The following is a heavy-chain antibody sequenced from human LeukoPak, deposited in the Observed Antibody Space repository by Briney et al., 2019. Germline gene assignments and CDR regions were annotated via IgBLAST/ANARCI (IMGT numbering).Heavy chain of an antibody. V-gene: IGHV1-2*02. CDR2: INPNSGGT. D-gene: IGHD6-6*01. J-gene: IGHJ4*02. CDR1: GYTFTGYY. CDR3: ARASLVISSVAARPRFLLY. Sequence: GASVKVSCKAPGYTFTGYYMHWVRQAPGQGLEWMGWINPNSGGTNYAQKFQGRVTMTRGTSISTAYMELSRLRSDDTAVYYCARASLVISSVAARPRFLLYWGQGTLVTVSS.